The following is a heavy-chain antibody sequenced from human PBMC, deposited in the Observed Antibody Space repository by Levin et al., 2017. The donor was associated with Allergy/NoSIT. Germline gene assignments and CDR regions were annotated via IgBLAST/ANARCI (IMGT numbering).Heavy chain of an antibody. D-gene: IGHD2-2*01. Sequence: LSLTCAASGFTFSSYAMSWVRQAPGKGLEWVSAISGSGGSTYYADSVKGRFTISRDNSKNTLYLQMNSLRAEDTAVYYCAKGGYCSSTSCTAGYWGQGTLVTVSS. CDR3: AKGGYCSSTSCTAGY. V-gene: IGHV3-23*01. J-gene: IGHJ4*02. CDR2: ISGSGGST. CDR1: GFTFSSYA.